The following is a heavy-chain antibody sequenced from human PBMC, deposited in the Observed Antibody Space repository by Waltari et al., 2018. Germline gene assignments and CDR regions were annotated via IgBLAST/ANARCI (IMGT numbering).Heavy chain of an antibody. CDR2: IHTPWTT. Sequence: QVQLQESGPGLVKTSQTLSLTCPISGGSISSGRFFWSWFRHPAGKGLEWIGRIHTPWTTNYNASLESRVTISVYTSKNQFSLILSSVTAADTAVYYCARFSSGTSRFDCWGQGTLVTVSS. D-gene: IGHD3-3*01. CDR3: ARFSSGTSRFDC. V-gene: IGHV4-61*02. CDR1: GGSISSGRFF. J-gene: IGHJ4*02.